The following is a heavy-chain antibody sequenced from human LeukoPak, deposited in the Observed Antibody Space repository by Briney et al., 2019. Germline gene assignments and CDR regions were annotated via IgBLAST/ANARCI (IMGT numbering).Heavy chain of an antibody. Sequence: GGSLRLTCAASGFTFSSYPMHWVRQAPGKGLEGVAVISNDGSTKYYADSVKGRFTISRDNSKNTLYVQMNSLRAEDTAVYYCARGRGSGITDYWGQGTLVTVSS. CDR2: ISNDGSTK. CDR1: GFTFSSYP. CDR3: ARGRGSGITDY. D-gene: IGHD3-10*01. J-gene: IGHJ4*02. V-gene: IGHV3-30*04.